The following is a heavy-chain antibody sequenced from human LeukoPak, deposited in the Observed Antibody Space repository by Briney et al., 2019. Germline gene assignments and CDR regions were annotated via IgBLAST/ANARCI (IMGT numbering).Heavy chain of an antibody. Sequence: WETLSLTCTVAGDSISSYYWSWVRQPPGKGLEWIGYVYYSGSTNYNPSLKSRVTISVDTSKNQFSLKLSSVTAADTAVYYCARVLVPFRLEGLAFDIWGQGTMVTVSS. J-gene: IGHJ3*02. CDR2: VYYSGST. V-gene: IGHV4-59*01. D-gene: IGHD6-6*01. CDR1: GDSISSYY. CDR3: ARVLVPFRLEGLAFDI.